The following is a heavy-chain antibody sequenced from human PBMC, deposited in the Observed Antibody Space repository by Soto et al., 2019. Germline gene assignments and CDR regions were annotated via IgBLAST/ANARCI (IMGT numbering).Heavy chain of an antibody. V-gene: IGHV4-39*01. J-gene: IGHJ4*02. Sequence: QLQLQESGPGLVKPSETLSLTCTVSGGSISSSSYYWGWIRQPPGKGLEWIGSIYYSGSTYYNPSLKSRVTISVDTSKNQFSLKLSSVTAADTAVYYCARRSTMVRGVMTWALFDYWGQGTLVTVSS. CDR1: GGSISSSSYY. CDR2: IYYSGST. CDR3: ARRSTMVRGVMTWALFDY. D-gene: IGHD3-10*01.